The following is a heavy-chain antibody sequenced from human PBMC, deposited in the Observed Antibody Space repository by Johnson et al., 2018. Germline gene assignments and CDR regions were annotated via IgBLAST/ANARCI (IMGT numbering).Heavy chain of an antibody. CDR1: GFTFSSYG. J-gene: IGHJ6*03. D-gene: IGHD2-8*02. CDR2: ISYDGNNK. Sequence: QVQLVESGGGVVQTGRSLRVSCAASGFTFSSYGMHLVRQAPGKGLERVAGISYDGNNKYYVDSVRGRFTISRHNSKNTLYLQMNSPTTEDTAIIYCARGAVHTGKTYSYRDVWGKGTTVTVSS. CDR3: ARGAVHTGKTYSYRDV. V-gene: IGHV3-30*03.